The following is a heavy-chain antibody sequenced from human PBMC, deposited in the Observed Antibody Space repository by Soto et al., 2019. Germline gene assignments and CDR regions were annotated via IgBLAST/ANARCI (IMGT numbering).Heavy chain of an antibody. CDR3: ATSAEGYDEHDGMDV. CDR1: GGTFSSYA. D-gene: IGHD3-16*01. Sequence: QVQLVQSGAEVKKPGSSVKVSCKASGGTFSSYAISWVRQAPGQGLEWMGGIIPIFGTANYAQKFQGRVTITADEYTSTAYMELSSRRSEDTAVYYCATSAEGYDEHDGMDVWGQGTTVNVSS. J-gene: IGHJ6*02. V-gene: IGHV1-69*12. CDR2: IIPIFGTA.